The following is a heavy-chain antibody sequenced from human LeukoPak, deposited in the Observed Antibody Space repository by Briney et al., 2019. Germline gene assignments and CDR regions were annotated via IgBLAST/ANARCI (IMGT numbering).Heavy chain of an antibody. CDR2: INPNSGGT. CDR1: GYTFTGYY. J-gene: IGHJ3*02. Sequence: ASVKVSCKASGYTFTGYYMHWVRQAPGQGLEWMGWINPNSGGTNYAQKFQGGVTMTRDTSISTAYMELSRLRSDDTAVYYCARDRDRDGYNLGAFDIWGQGTMVTVSS. V-gene: IGHV1-2*02. D-gene: IGHD5-24*01. CDR3: ARDRDRDGYNLGAFDI.